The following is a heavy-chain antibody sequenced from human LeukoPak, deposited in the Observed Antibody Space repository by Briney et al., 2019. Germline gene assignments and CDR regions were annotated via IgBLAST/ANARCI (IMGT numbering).Heavy chain of an antibody. D-gene: IGHD1-26*01. V-gene: IGHV3-15*01. CDR2: IKSKTDGGTT. CDR3: TIDLDSGSYFDC. Sequence: GGTLRLSCAASVSNAWMNWVRQAPGKGLEWVGRIKSKTDGGTTDYAGPVKGRFTISRDDSKNTFYLQMDSLKTEDTAVYYCTIDLDSGSYFDCWGQGTLVTVPS. J-gene: IGHJ4*02. CDR1: VSNAW.